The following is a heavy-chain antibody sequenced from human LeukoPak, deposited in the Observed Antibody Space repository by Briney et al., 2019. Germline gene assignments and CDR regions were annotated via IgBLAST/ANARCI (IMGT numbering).Heavy chain of an antibody. CDR1: GFAISDNY. V-gene: IGHV3-66*01. Sequence: PGGSLRLSCAASGFAISDNYMSWVRQAPGQGLECVSIIYRGRTTSYADSVKGRFTISRDNSKNTLYLQMNSLRAEDTAVYYCAAGLDFDWFYGLDVWGQGTTVTVSS. CDR3: AAGLDFDWFYGLDV. J-gene: IGHJ6*02. D-gene: IGHD3-9*01. CDR2: IYRGRTT.